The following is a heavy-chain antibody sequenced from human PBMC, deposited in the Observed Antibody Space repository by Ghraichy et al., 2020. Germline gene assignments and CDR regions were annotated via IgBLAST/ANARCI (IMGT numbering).Heavy chain of an antibody. CDR1: GGSISSSSYY. D-gene: IGHD2-2*02. CDR2: IYYSGST. CDR3: AREGPGIVVVPAAIEPPVVVFDP. Sequence: SETLSLTCTVSGGSISSSSYYWGWIRQPPGKGLEWIVSIYYSGSTYYNPSLKSRVTISVDTSKNQFSLKLSSVTAADTAVYYCAREGPGIVVVPAAIEPPVVVFDPWGQGTLVTVSS. J-gene: IGHJ5*02. V-gene: IGHV4-39*02.